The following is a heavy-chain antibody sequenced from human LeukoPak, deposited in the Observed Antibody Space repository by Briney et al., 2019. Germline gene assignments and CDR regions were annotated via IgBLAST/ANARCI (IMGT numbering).Heavy chain of an antibody. Sequence: PGGSLRLSCAASGFTVSSNYMSWVRQAPGTGLEWVSLIYSGGYSGVNTYYADSVKGRFTISRDNSKNTLYLQMKSLRAEDTAVYYCAKDHYGDYGWGLGTLVAVSS. CDR2: IYSGGYSGVNT. V-gene: IGHV3-53*01. CDR3: AKDHYGDYG. J-gene: IGHJ4*02. D-gene: IGHD4-17*01. CDR1: GFTVSSNY.